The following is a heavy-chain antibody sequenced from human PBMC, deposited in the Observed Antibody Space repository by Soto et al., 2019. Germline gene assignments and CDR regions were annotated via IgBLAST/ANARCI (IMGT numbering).Heavy chain of an antibody. Sequence: EVQLVESGGGLVQPGGSLRLSCAASGFTFSSYWMSWVRQAPGKGLEWVANIKQDGSEKYYVDSVKGRFTISRDNAKNSLYLQMNSLRAEDTAVYYCARDAQNYDILTTETDAFDIWGQGTMVTVSS. D-gene: IGHD3-9*01. V-gene: IGHV3-7*01. J-gene: IGHJ3*02. CDR1: GFTFSSYW. CDR2: IKQDGSEK. CDR3: ARDAQNYDILTTETDAFDI.